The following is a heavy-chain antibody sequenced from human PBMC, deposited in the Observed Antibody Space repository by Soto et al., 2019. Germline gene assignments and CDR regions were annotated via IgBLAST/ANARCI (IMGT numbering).Heavy chain of an antibody. Sequence: EVQLLESGGGLVQPGGSLRRSCAASGFTFSSYAMSWVRQAPGKVLEWVSAISGSGGSTYYADSVKGRFTISRDNSKNTLYLQMNSLRAEDTAVYYCASHSSSWYKEGYYFDYWGQGTLVTVSS. CDR3: ASHSSSWYKEGYYFDY. J-gene: IGHJ4*02. V-gene: IGHV3-23*01. CDR1: GFTFSSYA. CDR2: ISGSGGST. D-gene: IGHD6-13*01.